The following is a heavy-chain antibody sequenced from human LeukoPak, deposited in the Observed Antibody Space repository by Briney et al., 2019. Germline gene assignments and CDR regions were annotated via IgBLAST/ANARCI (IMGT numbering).Heavy chain of an antibody. CDR3: AKDLRVAAAGRPDY. D-gene: IGHD6-13*01. CDR1: GFTFA. CDR2: ISGSGGST. V-gene: IGHV3-23*01. Sequence: GGSLRLSCAASGFTFAMSWVRQAPGKGLEWVSAISGSGGSTYYADSVKGRFTTSRDNSKNTLYLQMNSLRAEDTTVYYCAKDLRVAAAGRPDYWGQGTLVTVSS. J-gene: IGHJ4*02.